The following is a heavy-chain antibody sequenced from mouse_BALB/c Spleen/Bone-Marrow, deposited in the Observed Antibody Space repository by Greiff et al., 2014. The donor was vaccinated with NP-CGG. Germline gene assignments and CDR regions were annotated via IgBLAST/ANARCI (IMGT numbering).Heavy chain of an antibody. CDR3: ARSYFDY. J-gene: IGHJ2*01. CDR1: GYTFTSYW. Sequence: LEESGAELVKPGASVKLSCKASGYTFTSYWMHWVKQRPGQGLEWIGEINPSNGRTNYNEKFKSKATLTVDKSSSTAYMQLSSLTSEDAADYYCARSYFDYWGQGNTRTVSS. V-gene: IGHV1S81*02. CDR2: INPSNGRT.